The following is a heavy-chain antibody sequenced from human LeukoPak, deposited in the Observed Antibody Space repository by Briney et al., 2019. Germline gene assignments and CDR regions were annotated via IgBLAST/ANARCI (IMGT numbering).Heavy chain of an antibody. J-gene: IGHJ4*02. Sequence: GGSLRLSCAASGFTFRNYAMHWVRQAPGKGLERVAFISYDGNDKYYADSVKGRFTISRDNSKNTLYLQMNSLRAEDTAVYYCAKDEPGSYSPSDYWGQGTLVTVSS. CDR2: ISYDGNDK. V-gene: IGHV3-30*18. CDR3: AKDEPGSYSPSDY. CDR1: GFTFRNYA. D-gene: IGHD3-10*01.